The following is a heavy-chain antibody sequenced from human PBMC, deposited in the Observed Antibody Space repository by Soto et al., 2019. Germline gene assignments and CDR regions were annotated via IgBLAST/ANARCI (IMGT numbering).Heavy chain of an antibody. CDR3: AAELGVGELSVF. CDR2: IIPLFGTT. Sequence: QVQVVQSGVEVRRPGSSVKVSCKASGDTFKSCVISWVRQAPGQGLEWMGGIIPLFGTTDFGQRFQGRLTITPDESTTTAYMERTRLRSEATATYYCAAELGVGELSVFWGQGTTVIVPS. J-gene: IGHJ6*02. D-gene: IGHD3-10*01. V-gene: IGHV1-69*01. CDR1: GDTFKSCV.